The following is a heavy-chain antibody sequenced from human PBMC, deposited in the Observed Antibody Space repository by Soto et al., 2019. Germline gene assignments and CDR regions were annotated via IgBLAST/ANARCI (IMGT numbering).Heavy chain of an antibody. J-gene: IGHJ6*02. CDR3: ARDLALQRGVPYYYYGMDV. CDR1: GFTFSSYS. Sequence: PGGSLRFSCAASGFTFSSYSMNWVRQAPGKGLEWVSSISSSSSYIYYADSVKGRFTISRDNAKNSLYLQMNSLRAEDTAVYYCARDLALQRGVPYYYYGMDVWGQGTTVTVSS. V-gene: IGHV3-21*01. CDR2: ISSSSSYI.